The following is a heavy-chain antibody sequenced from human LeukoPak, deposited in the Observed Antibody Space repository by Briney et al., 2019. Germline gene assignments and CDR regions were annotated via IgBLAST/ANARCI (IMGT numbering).Heavy chain of an antibody. D-gene: IGHD5-12*01. V-gene: IGHV4-59*01. J-gene: IGHJ4*02. CDR2: IYYSGST. Sequence: PSETLSLTCTVPGGSISSYYWSWIRQPPGKGLEWIGYIYYSGSTNYNPSLKSRVTISVDTSKNQFSLKLSSVTAVDTAVYYCARDGYSGNDGLWGQGSLVTVSS. CDR3: ARDGYSGNDGL. CDR1: GGSISSYY.